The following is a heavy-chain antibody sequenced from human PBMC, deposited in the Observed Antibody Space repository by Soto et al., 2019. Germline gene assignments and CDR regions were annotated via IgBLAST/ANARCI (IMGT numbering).Heavy chain of an antibody. D-gene: IGHD2-21*01. Sequence: PGESLKISCKGSGYRFTSYWIGWVRQMPGRGLEWMGIIKPVDSDTRYSPSFQGQVTMSVDKSISTAYLQWSSLKASDTAIYYCASPGNSGVVVYQWGQGTLVTVSS. CDR2: IKPVDSDT. J-gene: IGHJ4*02. V-gene: IGHV5-51*01. CDR1: GYRFTSYW. CDR3: ASPGNSGVVVYQ.